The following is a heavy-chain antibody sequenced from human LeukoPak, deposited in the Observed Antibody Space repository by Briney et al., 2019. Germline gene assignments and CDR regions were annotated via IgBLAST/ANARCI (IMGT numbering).Heavy chain of an antibody. D-gene: IGHD3-3*01. V-gene: IGHV4-61*02. CDR3: AREGYDFWSGYPLDY. CDR2: IYTSGST. CDR1: GGSIISGSYY. Sequence: SETLPLTCTVSGGSIISGSYYWSWIRQPAGKGLEWIGRIYTSGSTNYNPSLKSRVTISVDTSKNPFSLKLSSVTAADTAVYYCAREGYDFWSGYPLDYWGQGTLVTVSS. J-gene: IGHJ4*02.